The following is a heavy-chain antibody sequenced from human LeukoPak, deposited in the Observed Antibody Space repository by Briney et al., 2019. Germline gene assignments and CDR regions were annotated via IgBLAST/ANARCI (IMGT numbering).Heavy chain of an antibody. Sequence: GGSLRLSCAASGFTFSNYAMSWVRQAPGKGLEWVSALGGSGISTYYADSVKGRFTISRDNSRNTLYLQMNSLRAEDTAVYYCAKRTGDYFDYWGQGTLVTVS. CDR2: LGGSGIST. D-gene: IGHD3/OR15-3a*01. CDR1: GFTFSNYA. J-gene: IGHJ4*02. CDR3: AKRTGDYFDY. V-gene: IGHV3-23*01.